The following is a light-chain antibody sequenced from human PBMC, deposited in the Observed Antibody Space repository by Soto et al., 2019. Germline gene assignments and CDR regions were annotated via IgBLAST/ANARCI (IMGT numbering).Light chain of an antibody. CDR2: EVN. V-gene: IGLV2-14*01. CDR3: SSYTSSSTLFV. J-gene: IGLJ1*01. Sequence: QSVLTQPASVSGSPGQSITISCTGTSSDVGVYNYVSWYQQHPGKAPKLMIYEVNNRPSGVSNRFSGSKSGNTASLTISGLQAEDEADYYCSSYTSSSTLFVFGTGTKVTVL. CDR1: SSDVGVYNY.